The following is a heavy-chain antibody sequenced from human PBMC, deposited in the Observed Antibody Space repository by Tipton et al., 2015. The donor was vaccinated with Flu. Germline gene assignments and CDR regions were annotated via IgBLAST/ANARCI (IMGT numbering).Heavy chain of an antibody. CDR3: ARRDCAGGICYSRVYDAFDI. Sequence: LRLSCTVSGGSISSSSHYWGWIRQPPGKGLEWIGSIYHSGSTYYNPSLKSRVTIPVDTSKNQFSLKLGSVTAGDTAVYYCARRDCAGGICYSRVYDAFDIWGQGTLVTVSS. CDR2: IYHSGST. CDR1: GGSISSSSHY. J-gene: IGHJ3*02. D-gene: IGHD2-8*02. V-gene: IGHV4-39*07.